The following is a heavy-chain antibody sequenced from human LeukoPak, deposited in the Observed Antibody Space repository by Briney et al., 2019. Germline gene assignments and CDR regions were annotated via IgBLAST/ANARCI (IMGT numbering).Heavy chain of an antibody. V-gene: IGHV4-34*01. CDR2: INHSGST. D-gene: IGHD5-18*01. CDR1: GGSFSGYY. J-gene: IGHJ5*02. CDR3: ARRRGGYSYGKYNWFDP. Sequence: SETLSLTCAVYGGSFSGYYWSWIRQPPGKGLEWIGEINHSGSTNCNPSLKSRVTISVDTSKNQFSLKLSSVTAADTAVYYCARRRGGYSYGKYNWFDPWGQGTLVTVSS.